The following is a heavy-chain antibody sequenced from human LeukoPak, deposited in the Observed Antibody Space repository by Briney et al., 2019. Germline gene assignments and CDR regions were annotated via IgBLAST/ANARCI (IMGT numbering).Heavy chain of an antibody. CDR2: INHSGST. V-gene: IGHV4-34*01. Sequence: PSETLSLTCAVYGGSFSGYYWSWIRQPPGKGLEWIGEINHSGSTNYNPSLKSRVTISVDTSKNQFSLKLSSVTAADTAVYYCARKGIVVVPAAMFSWFDPWGQGTLVTVSS. CDR3: ARKGIVVVPAAMFSWFDP. CDR1: GGSFSGYY. D-gene: IGHD2-2*01. J-gene: IGHJ5*02.